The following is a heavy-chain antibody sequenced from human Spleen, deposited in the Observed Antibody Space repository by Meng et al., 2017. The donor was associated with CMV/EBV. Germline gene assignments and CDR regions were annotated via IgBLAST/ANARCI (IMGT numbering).Heavy chain of an antibody. J-gene: IGHJ6*02. CDR1: GYTFTSYG. Sequence: ASVKVSCKASGYTFTSYGISWVRQAPGQGLEWMGWISAYNGNTNYAQKLQGRVTMTTDTSTSTAYMELRSLRSDDTAVYYCAIAYCSSTSCYRGLADYYYYGMDVWGQGTTVTVSS. D-gene: IGHD2-2*02. CDR3: AIAYCSSTSCYRGLADYYYYGMDV. CDR2: ISAYNGNT. V-gene: IGHV1-18*01.